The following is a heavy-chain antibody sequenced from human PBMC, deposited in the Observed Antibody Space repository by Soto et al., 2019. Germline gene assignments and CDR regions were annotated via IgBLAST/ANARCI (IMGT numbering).Heavy chain of an antibody. CDR2: IYQSGTT. V-gene: IGHV4-59*12. Sequence: TSETLSLTCTVSGGSISSYYWSWIRQPPGKGLEWIGYIYQSGTTYYNPSLKSRVTMSLDRSKNQFSLKLSSVTAADTAVYYCAREDNWFDPWGQGTLVTVSS. CDR3: AREDNWFDP. J-gene: IGHJ5*02. CDR1: GGSISSYY.